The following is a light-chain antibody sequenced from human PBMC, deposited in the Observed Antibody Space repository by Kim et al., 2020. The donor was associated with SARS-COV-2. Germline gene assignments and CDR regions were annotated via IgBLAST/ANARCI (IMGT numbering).Light chain of an antibody. Sequence: ASVGDRVTIPCRASQSISSWLAWYQQKPGKAPKLLIYKASSLESGVPSRFSGSGSGTEFTLTISSLQPDDFATYYCKQYNSHSWTFGQGTKVDIK. V-gene: IGKV1-5*03. CDR2: KAS. CDR1: QSISSW. CDR3: KQYNSHSWT. J-gene: IGKJ1*01.